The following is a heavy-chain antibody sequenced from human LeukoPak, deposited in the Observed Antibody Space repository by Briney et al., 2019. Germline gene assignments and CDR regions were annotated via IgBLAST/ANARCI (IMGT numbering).Heavy chain of an antibody. V-gene: IGHV4-34*01. CDR3: ARRPRYGSGSYYPRSMDV. J-gene: IGHJ6*04. D-gene: IGHD3-10*01. CDR1: GGSFSGYY. CDR2: INHSGST. Sequence: SETLSLTCAVYGGSFSGYYWSWIRQPPGKGLEWIGEINHSGSTNYNPSLKSRVTISVDTSKNQFSLKLSSVTAADTAVYYCARRPRYGSGSYYPRSMDVWGKGTTVTVSS.